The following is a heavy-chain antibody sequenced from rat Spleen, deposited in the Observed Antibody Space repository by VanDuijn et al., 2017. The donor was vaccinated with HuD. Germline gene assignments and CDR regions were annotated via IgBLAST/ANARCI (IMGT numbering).Heavy chain of an antibody. CDR3: ARARVASY. D-gene: IGHD1-11*01. CDR2: ISNDGSST. J-gene: IGHJ3*01. V-gene: IGHV5-22*01. CDR1: GFTFSDYN. Sequence: EVRLVGSGGDLVRPGRSLKLSCAASGFTFSDYNMAWVRQAPKKGLEWVATISNDGSSTYYGDSVKGRFTISRDNAKSTLYLQMNSLRSEDTATYYCARARVASYWGQGTLVTVSS.